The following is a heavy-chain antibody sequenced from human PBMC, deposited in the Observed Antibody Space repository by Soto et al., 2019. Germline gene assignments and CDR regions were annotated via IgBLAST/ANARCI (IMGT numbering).Heavy chain of an antibody. CDR1: GDTFSSYA. V-gene: IGHV1-69*06. Sequence: SVKVSFKASGDTFSSYAISWVRQAPGQGLEWMGGIIPIFGTANYAQKFKGRVTITADKSTSTAYMELISLRSEDTAMYYCARGWYYYDGSGYAFDYWGQGTQVTVSS. D-gene: IGHD3-22*01. CDR2: IIPIFGTA. J-gene: IGHJ4*02. CDR3: ARGWYYYDGSGYAFDY.